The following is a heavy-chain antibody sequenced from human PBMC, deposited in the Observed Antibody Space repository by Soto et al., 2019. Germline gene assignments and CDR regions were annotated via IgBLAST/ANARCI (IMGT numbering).Heavy chain of an antibody. J-gene: IGHJ4*02. CDR2: IFYSGST. Sequence: QVYLQESGPGLVKASETLSLTCTVSGGSIRSYYWTWIRQPPGKGLEWLGYIFYSGSTFYNPSLKGRVTISIHTSKSQFSLQLTSVTAADTAVYYCARGAADTAMVDSWGQGTLVTVSS. D-gene: IGHD5-18*01. CDR3: ARGAADTAMVDS. CDR1: GGSIRSYY. V-gene: IGHV4-59*01.